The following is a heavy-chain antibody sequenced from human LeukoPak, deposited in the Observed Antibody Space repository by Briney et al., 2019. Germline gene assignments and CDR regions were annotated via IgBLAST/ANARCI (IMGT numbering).Heavy chain of an antibody. CDR1: GFTFSNYG. CDR2: ISGSGGST. J-gene: IGHJ5*02. D-gene: IGHD5-18*01. V-gene: IGHV3-23*01. Sequence: GGSLRLSCAASGFTFSNYGMHWVRQAPGKGLEWVSAISGSGGSTYYADSVKGRFTISRDNSKNTLYLQMNSLRAEDTAVYYCAKDKAMEVMDWFDPWGQGTLVTVSS. CDR3: AKDKAMEVMDWFDP.